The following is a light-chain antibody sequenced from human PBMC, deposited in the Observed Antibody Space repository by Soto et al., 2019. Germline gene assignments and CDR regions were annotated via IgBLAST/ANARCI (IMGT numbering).Light chain of an antibody. J-gene: IGLJ1*01. V-gene: IGLV2-14*03. CDR3: NSYTSSSTHV. CDR2: DVT. Sequence: QSALTQPASVSGSPGQSITISCTGTSSDVGGYNYVSWYQQHSGKAPKLMIYDVTNRPSGVSDRFSGSKSGNTASLTSSGLQAEYEADYYCNSYTSSSTHVFGTGTKLTVL. CDR1: SSDVGGYNY.